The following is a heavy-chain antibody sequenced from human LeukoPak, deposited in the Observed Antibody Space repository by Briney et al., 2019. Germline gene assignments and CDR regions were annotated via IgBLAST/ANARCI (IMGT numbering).Heavy chain of an antibody. D-gene: IGHD5-12*01. Sequence: PSETLSPTCTVSGGSISSYYWSWIRQPPGKGLEWIGYIYYSGSTNYNPSLKSRVTISVDTSKNQFSLKLSSVTAADTAVYYCARGGGYDAYYYYYYMDVWGKGITVTVSS. CDR2: IYYSGST. CDR3: ARGGGYDAYYYYYYMDV. V-gene: IGHV4-59*01. J-gene: IGHJ6*03. CDR1: GGSISSYY.